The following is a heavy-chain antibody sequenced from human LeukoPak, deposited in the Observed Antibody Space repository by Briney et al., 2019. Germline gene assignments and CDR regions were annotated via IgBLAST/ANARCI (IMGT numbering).Heavy chain of an antibody. J-gene: IGHJ4*02. Sequence: PGGSLRLSXAASGFSFRDFWMTWVRQAPGKGLEWVANINQGGSVKYYVDSVKGRFTISRDDAKSSLYVQMNSLRDEDTAVYYCARFGYSGWNLEYWGQGTLVTVSS. CDR2: INQGGSVK. V-gene: IGHV3-7*01. D-gene: IGHD5-12*01. CDR1: GFSFRDFW. CDR3: ARFGYSGWNLEY.